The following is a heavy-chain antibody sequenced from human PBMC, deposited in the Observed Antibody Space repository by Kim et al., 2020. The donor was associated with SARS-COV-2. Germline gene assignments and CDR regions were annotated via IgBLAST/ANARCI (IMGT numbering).Heavy chain of an antibody. CDR3: ARDRLNSYCDY. V-gene: IGHV4-31*01. Sequence: SETLSLTCTVSGGSISSGGYYWSWIRQHPGKVLEWIGYIYYSGSTYYNPSLKSLVTISVDTSKNQFSLKLSSVTAADTAVYYCARDRLNSYCDYWGQGTLVTVSS. CDR1: GGSISSGGYY. CDR2: IYYSGST. D-gene: IGHD5-18*01. J-gene: IGHJ4*02.